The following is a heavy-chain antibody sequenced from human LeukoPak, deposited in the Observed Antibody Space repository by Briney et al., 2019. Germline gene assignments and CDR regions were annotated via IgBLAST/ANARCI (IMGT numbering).Heavy chain of an antibody. V-gene: IGHV4-38-2*02. CDR2: VFNSGTT. CDR3: ARDRRPGPFDY. J-gene: IGHJ4*02. Sequence: PSETLSLTCTVSGFSISSGYYWGWIRQPPGKGLEWIGSVFNSGTTYYNPSLKSRVTISLDTSKNQFSLKLNSVTAADTALYYCARDRRPGPFDYWGQGTLVTVSS. CDR1: GFSISSGYY.